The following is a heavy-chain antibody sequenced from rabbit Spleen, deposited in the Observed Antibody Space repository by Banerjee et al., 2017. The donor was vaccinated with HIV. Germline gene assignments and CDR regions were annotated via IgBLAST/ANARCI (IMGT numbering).Heavy chain of an antibody. CDR3: ARGSATMTMVITGYYFNL. J-gene: IGHJ4*01. CDR2: IGTGVGDT. Sequence: QSLEESGGDLDQPGASLTLTCTASGFSFSSGYDMCWVRQAPGKGLEWIACIGTGVGDTYYANWAKGRFTISKTSSTTVTLQMTSLTAADTATYFCARGSATMTMVITGYYFNLWGPGTLVTVS. CDR1: GFSFSSGYD. V-gene: IGHV1S40*01. D-gene: IGHD2-1*01.